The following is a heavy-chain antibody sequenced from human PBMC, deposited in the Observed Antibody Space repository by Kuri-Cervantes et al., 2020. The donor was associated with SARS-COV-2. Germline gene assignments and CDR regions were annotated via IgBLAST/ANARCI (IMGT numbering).Heavy chain of an antibody. J-gene: IGHJ4*02. Sequence: SQTLSLICAVYGGSFSGYYWSWIRQPPGKGLEWIGEINHSGSTNYNPSLKSRVTISVDTSKNQFSLKLSSVTAADTAVYYCARGQRITMVRGVMGFDYWGQGTLVTVSS. D-gene: IGHD3-10*01. CDR2: INHSGST. CDR1: GGSFSGYY. CDR3: ARGQRITMVRGVMGFDY. V-gene: IGHV4-34*01.